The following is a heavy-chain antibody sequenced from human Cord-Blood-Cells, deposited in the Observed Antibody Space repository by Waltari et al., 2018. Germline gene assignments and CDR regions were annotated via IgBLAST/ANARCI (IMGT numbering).Heavy chain of an antibody. Sequence: QVQLQESGPGLVKPSETLSLTCTVSGYSISSGYYWGWIRQPPGKGLEWIGSIYHSGSTYYNPSRKGRVTISVDTSKNQFSLKLSSVTAADTAVYYCARKSRCTNGVCYTPFDYWGQGTLVTVSS. CDR1: GYSISSGYY. CDR2: IYHSGST. CDR3: ARKSRCTNGVCYTPFDY. D-gene: IGHD2-8*01. J-gene: IGHJ4*02. V-gene: IGHV4-38-2*02.